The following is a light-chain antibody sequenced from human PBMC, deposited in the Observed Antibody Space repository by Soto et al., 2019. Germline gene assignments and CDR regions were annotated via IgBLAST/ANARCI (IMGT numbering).Light chain of an antibody. CDR1: QNVANY. V-gene: IGKV3-11*01. Sequence: EIVLTQSPATLSLSPGERATLSCRASQNVANYLDWYQQKPGQAPRLLIYESSNRATGIAARFSGSGSGTEFTLTISGLQSEDFAVYYCQQYSIWRTFGQGTKVDIK. J-gene: IGKJ1*01. CDR2: ESS. CDR3: QQYSIWRT.